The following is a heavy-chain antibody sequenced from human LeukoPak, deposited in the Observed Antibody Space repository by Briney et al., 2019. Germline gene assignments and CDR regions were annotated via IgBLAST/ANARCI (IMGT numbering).Heavy chain of an antibody. D-gene: IGHD3-22*01. Sequence: PGGSLRLSCTVSGFTVSSNSMSWVRQAPGKGLEWVSFIYSDNTHYSDSVKGRFTISRDNSKNTLYLQMNSLKTEDTAVYYCARLKYYYDSSGYRAEYFQHWGQGTLVTVSS. J-gene: IGHJ1*01. CDR2: IYSDNT. V-gene: IGHV3-53*01. CDR1: GFTVSSNS. CDR3: ARLKYYYDSSGYRAEYFQH.